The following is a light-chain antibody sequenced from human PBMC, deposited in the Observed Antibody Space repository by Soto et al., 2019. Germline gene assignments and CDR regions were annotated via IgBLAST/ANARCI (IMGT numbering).Light chain of an antibody. J-gene: IGLJ2*01. CDR1: SSDVGGYNF. CDR2: DVS. CDR3: CSYAGSYGGL. Sequence: QSALTQPRSVSGSPGQSVTIPCTGTSSDVGGYNFVSWYQQHPGKAPKLMIYDVSKRPSGVPDRFSGSKSGNTASLTISGLQAEDEADYYCCSYAGSYGGLFGGGTKVTVL. V-gene: IGLV2-11*01.